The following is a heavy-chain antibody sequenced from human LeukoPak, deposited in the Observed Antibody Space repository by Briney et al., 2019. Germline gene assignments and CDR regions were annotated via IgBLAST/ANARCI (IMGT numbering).Heavy chain of an antibody. CDR3: ARDTIVEEGYDY. V-gene: IGHV3-20*04. CDR1: GFTFSSYS. D-gene: IGHD2-15*01. J-gene: IGHJ4*02. CDR2: INWNGGGT. Sequence: GGSLRLSCAASGFTFSSYSMNWVRQAPGKGLEWVSGINWNGGGTGYADSVKGRFTISRDNAKNSLYLQMNSLRAEDTALYYCARDTIVEEGYDYWGQGTLVTVSS.